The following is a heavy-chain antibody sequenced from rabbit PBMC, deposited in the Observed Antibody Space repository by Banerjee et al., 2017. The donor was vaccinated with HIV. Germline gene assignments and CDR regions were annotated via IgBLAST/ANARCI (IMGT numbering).Heavy chain of an antibody. V-gene: IGHV1S40*01. CDR3: ANEYRYSGRAFNL. D-gene: IGHD4-1*01. Sequence: QSLEESGGDLVKPEGSLTLTCTASGFSFSSSYHMCWVRQAPGKGLEWIACIYPDYGSTDYASWVNGRFSISKTSSTTVTLQMTSLTAADTATYFCANEYRYSGRAFNLWGQGTLVTVS. J-gene: IGHJ4*01. CDR1: GFSFSSSYH. CDR2: IYPDYGST.